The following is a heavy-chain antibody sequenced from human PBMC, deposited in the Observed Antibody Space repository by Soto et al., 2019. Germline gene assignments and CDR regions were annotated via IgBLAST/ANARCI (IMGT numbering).Heavy chain of an antibody. V-gene: IGHV2-5*02. CDR3: ALSIPGTSGVWGYFAY. J-gene: IGHJ4*02. D-gene: IGHD1-7*01. Sequence: QITLKESCPTLVKPTQTLTLTCSFSGFSLSTTGVGVGWIRQPPGKALEWLAFIYWDDDERYSPSLKSRLTLIKDASKNQVVLTMTNMDPVDTATYYCALSIPGTSGVWGYFAYWGLGTLVTVSS. CDR1: GFSLSTTGVG. CDR2: IYWDDDE.